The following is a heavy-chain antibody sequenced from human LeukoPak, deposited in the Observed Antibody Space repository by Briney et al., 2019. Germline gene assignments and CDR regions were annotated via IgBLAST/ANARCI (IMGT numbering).Heavy chain of an antibody. CDR1: GGSISSGDYS. V-gene: IGHV4-30-2*01. J-gene: IGHJ5*02. CDR3: ATSDTVSTYNWFDP. CDR2: IYHTGNT. Sequence: TLSLTCAVSGGSISSGDYSWNWIRQPPGKRLEWSGDIYHTGNTFYNPSLKRRVTISVDRSKNQFSLKLSSVTAADTAVYYCATSDTVSTYNWFDPWGQGTLVTVSS. D-gene: IGHD5/OR15-5a*01.